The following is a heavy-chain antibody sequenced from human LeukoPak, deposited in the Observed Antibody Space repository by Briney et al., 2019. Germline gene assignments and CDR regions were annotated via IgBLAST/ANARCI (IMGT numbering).Heavy chain of an antibody. J-gene: IGHJ5*02. CDR3: AREVRNSGGFDP. V-gene: IGHV3-21*01. CDR2: ISSSSSYI. Sequence: GGSLRLSCAASGFTFSSYSMNWVRQAPGKGLEWVSSISSSSSYIYYADSVKGRFTISRDNAKNSLYLQMNSLRAEDTAVYYCAREVRNSGGFDPWGQGTLVTVSS. CDR1: GFTFSSYS. D-gene: IGHD1-14*01.